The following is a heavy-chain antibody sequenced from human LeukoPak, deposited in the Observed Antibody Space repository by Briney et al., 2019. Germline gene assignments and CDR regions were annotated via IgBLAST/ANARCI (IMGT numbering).Heavy chain of an antibody. Sequence: PGGSLRLSCAASGFTFSDYSMNWVRQAPGKGLEWVGRIKSKTDGGTTDYAAPVKGRFTISRDDSKNTLYLQMNSLKTEDTAVYYCTTDWTGGSYGSGSYYNGYFDYWGQGTLVTVSS. CDR1: GFTFSDYS. CDR3: TTDWTGGSYGSGSYYNGYFDY. CDR2: IKSKTDGGTT. D-gene: IGHD3-10*01. V-gene: IGHV3-15*01. J-gene: IGHJ4*02.